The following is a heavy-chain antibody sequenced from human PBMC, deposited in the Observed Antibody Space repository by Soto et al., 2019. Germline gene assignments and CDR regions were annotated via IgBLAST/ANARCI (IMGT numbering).Heavy chain of an antibody. Sequence: GGSLRLSCAASGFTFSDYAMHWVRQAPGKGLEYVSAINNNGDTTYYANSVKGRFTISRDNSKNTLYLQMGSLRPEDMALYYCVRDSGGSEGWYYFDYWGQGTLVTVSS. CDR2: INNNGDTT. CDR3: VRDSGGSEGWYYFDY. D-gene: IGHD2-15*01. J-gene: IGHJ4*02. CDR1: GFTFSDYA. V-gene: IGHV3-64*01.